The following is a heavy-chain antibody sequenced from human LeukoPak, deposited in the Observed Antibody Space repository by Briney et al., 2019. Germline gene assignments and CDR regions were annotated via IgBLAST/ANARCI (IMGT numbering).Heavy chain of an antibody. CDR1: GFSFTSYW. J-gene: IGHJ5*02. V-gene: IGHV5-51*01. CDR2: IYPGDSDT. CDR3: AILYFDRFDP. Sequence: NLGESLQISCKGSGFSFTSYWIGWVRQVRGKGLEWMGIIYPGDSDTRYSPSFQGRVTISADKSISTAYVQWSSLKASDTTMDYCAILYFDRFDPWGEGTLVTVSS. D-gene: IGHD3-9*01.